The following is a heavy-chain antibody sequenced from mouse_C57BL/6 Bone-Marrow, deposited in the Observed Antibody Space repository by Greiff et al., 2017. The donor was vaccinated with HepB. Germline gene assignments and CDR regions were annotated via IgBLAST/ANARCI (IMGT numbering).Heavy chain of an antibody. J-gene: IGHJ3*01. CDR3: ARHDYGAWFAY. CDR1: GFTFSSYG. D-gene: IGHD2-4*01. CDR2: ISSGGSYT. Sequence: EVMLVESGGDLVKPGGSLKLSCVASGFTFSSYGMSWVRQTPDKRLEWVATISSGGSYTYYPDSVKGRFTISRDNAKNTLYLQMSSLKSEDTAMYYCARHDYGAWFAYWGQGTLVTVSA. V-gene: IGHV5-6*02.